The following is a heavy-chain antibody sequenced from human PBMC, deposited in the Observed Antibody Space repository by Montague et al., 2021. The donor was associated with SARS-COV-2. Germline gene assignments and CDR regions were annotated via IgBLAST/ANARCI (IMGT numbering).Heavy chain of an antibody. D-gene: IGHD6-19*01. CDR1: GDSVSSNSAA. Sequence: CAIPGDSVSSNSAAWNWIRQSPSRGLEWLGRTYYRSKWYNDYALSVKSRITINPDTSKNQFSLQLNSVTPEDTAVYYCARAQQWLRAIYYYYGLDVWGQGTTVTVSS. J-gene: IGHJ6*02. V-gene: IGHV6-1*01. CDR3: ARAQQWLRAIYYYYGLDV. CDR2: TYYRSKWYN.